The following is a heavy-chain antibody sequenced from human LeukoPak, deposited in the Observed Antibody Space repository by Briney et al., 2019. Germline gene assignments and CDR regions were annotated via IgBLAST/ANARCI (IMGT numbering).Heavy chain of an antibody. J-gene: IGHJ5*02. V-gene: IGHV7-4-1*02. CDR1: GYTFTSYA. CDR2: INTNTGNP. Sequence: GASVKVSCKASGYTFTSYAMNWVRQAPGQGLEWMGWINTNTGNPTYAQGFTGRFVFSLDTSVSTAYLQISSLKAEDTAVYYCARAIAAAGTDWFDPWGQGTLVTVSS. D-gene: IGHD6-13*01. CDR3: ARAIAAAGTDWFDP.